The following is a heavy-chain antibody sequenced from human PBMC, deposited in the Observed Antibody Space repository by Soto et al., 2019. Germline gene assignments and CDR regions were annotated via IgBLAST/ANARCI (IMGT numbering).Heavy chain of an antibody. Sequence: GGSLRLSCAASGFTFSSYAMNWVRQAPGKGLEWVSAISRSGGSTYYADSVKGRFTISRDNSKNTLYLQLNSLRADDTAVYYCAIITYYGSGSPRGWFDPWGQGTLVTVSS. CDR2: ISRSGGST. V-gene: IGHV3-23*01. J-gene: IGHJ5*02. D-gene: IGHD3-10*01. CDR3: AIITYYGSGSPRGWFDP. CDR1: GFTFSSYA.